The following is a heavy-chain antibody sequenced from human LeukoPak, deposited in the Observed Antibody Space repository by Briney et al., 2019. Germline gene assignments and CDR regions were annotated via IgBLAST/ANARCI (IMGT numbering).Heavy chain of an antibody. J-gene: IGHJ3*02. CDR2: VSYDGNSE. V-gene: IGHV3-30*03. CDR3: ARPARGTNAFDI. Sequence: PRRCLRLSCEASGVSFSSHGVHWGRRAPGKGLEEVAVVSYDGNSEDYAESVKGRFTISRDNTKNTLYLQMNSLRAEHTTVYYCARPARGTNAFDIWGQGTMVTASS. D-gene: IGHD1/OR15-1a*01. CDR1: GVSFSSHG.